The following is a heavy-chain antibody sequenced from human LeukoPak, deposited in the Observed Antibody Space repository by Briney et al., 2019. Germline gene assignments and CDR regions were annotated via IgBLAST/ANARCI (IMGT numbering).Heavy chain of an antibody. J-gene: IGHJ3*02. CDR2: IYGGGNT. CDR3: ARDRGKGVDAFDI. CDR1: GFTFSSYA. Sequence: PGGSLRLSCAASGFTFSSYAMSWVRQAPGKGLEWASLIYGGGNTYYADSVKGRFTISRDNSKNTLYLQMNSLRAEDTAVYYCARDRGKGVDAFDIWGQGTMVTVSS. D-gene: IGHD3-10*01. V-gene: IGHV3-66*01.